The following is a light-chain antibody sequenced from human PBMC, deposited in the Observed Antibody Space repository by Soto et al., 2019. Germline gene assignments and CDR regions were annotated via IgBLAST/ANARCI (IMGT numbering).Light chain of an antibody. J-gene: IGKJ5*01. V-gene: IGKV1-9*01. CDR2: FVS. Sequence: IPFAQFHTFLSASVGDRCTITCRASQDINKYLAWYQQKPGEAPKLLIYFVSTLQSGVPSSFSGSGSGTEFTLTISDLQPEDFATYYCQHLTAYPITFGQGTRLEIK. CDR3: QHLTAYPIT. CDR1: QDINKY.